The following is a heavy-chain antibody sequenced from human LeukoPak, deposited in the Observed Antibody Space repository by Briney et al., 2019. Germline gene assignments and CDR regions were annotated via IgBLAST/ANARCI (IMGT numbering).Heavy chain of an antibody. CDR1: GFTFSSYN. J-gene: IGHJ4*02. V-gene: IGHV3-48*04. Sequence: GGSLRLSCAASGFTFSSYNMDWVRQAPGKGLEWVSYINTGSNTIYYADSVKGRFTISRDNTKNSLYLQMNGLRAEDTAVYYCTRSSMAALAVDSWGQGTLVTVSS. CDR2: INTGSNTI. D-gene: IGHD6-6*01. CDR3: TRSSMAALAVDS.